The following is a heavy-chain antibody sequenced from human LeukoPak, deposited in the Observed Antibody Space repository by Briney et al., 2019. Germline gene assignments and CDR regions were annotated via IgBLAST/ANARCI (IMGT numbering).Heavy chain of an antibody. J-gene: IGHJ4*02. CDR1: GFTFSSYG. Sequence: GGSLRLSCAASGFTFSSYGMSWVRQAPGKGLEWVSAISGSGGSTYYADSVKGRFTISRDNSKNTLYLQMNSLRAEDTAVYYCARDVVRRGGYYFDYWGQGTLVTVSS. CDR2: ISGSGGST. CDR3: ARDVVRRGGYYFDY. V-gene: IGHV3-23*01. D-gene: IGHD5-24*01.